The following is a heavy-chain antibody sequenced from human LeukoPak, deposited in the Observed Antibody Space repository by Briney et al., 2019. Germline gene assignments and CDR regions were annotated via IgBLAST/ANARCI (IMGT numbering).Heavy chain of an antibody. D-gene: IGHD5-18*01. J-gene: IGHJ4*02. CDR3: AGVDTAMAAWY. CDR1: GYTFTNNY. V-gene: IGHV1-46*01. Sequence: ASVTVSCTASGYTFTNNYLHWVRQAPGQGLEWMGMIYPRDGSTSYAQNFQGRVTVTRDTSTTTVHMELRGLRSEDTAVYYCAGVDTAMAAWYWGQGTLVTVSS. CDR2: IYPRDGST.